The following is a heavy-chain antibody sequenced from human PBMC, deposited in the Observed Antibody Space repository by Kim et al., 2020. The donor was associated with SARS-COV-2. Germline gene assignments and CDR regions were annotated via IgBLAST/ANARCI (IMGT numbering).Heavy chain of an antibody. J-gene: IGHJ2*01. Sequence: GGSLRLSCAASGFTFDDYAMHWGRQAPGKGLEWVSGSSWNSGGIGYADSVKARFTISRDNAKNSLYLQMNSLRAEDTALYYCATDLYSSSWRYFDLWGRGTLVTVSS. V-gene: IGHV3-9*01. D-gene: IGHD6-13*01. CDR3: ATDLYSSSWRYFDL. CDR2: SSWNSGGI. CDR1: GFTFDDYA.